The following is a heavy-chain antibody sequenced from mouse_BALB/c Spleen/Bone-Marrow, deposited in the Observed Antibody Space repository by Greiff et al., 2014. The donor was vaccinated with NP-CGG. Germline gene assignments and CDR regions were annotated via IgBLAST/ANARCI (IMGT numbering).Heavy chain of an antibody. CDR2: IDPYDSET. V-gene: IGHV1-52*01. CDR1: GYTFTSYW. Sequence: VQRVESGAELVRPGASVKLSCKASGYTFTSYWMNWIKQRPEQGLEWIGRIDPYDSETHYNLKLKDKAILTVDKSSSTAYMQLSSLTSEDSAVYYCARSYDGYYVDYWGQGTTLTVSS. J-gene: IGHJ2*01. CDR3: ARSYDGYYVDY. D-gene: IGHD2-3*01.